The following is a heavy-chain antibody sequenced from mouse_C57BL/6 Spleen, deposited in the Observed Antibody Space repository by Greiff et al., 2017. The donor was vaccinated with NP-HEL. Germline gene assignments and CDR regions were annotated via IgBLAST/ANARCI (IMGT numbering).Heavy chain of an antibody. CDR3: ARSDYSNYVFDY. Sequence: QVQLQQPGAELVKPGASVKMSCKASGYTFTSYWITWVKQRPGQGLEWIGDIYPGSGSTNYNEKFKSKATLTVDTSSSPAYMQLSSLTSEDAAVYYCARSDYSNYVFDYWGQGTTLTVAS. CDR2: IYPGSGST. D-gene: IGHD2-5*01. V-gene: IGHV1-55*01. CDR1: GYTFTSYW. J-gene: IGHJ2*01.